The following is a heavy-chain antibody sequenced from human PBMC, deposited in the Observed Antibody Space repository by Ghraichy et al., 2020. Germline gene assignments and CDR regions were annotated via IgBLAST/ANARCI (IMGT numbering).Heavy chain of an antibody. D-gene: IGHD3-10*01. CDR2: INHSGST. Sequence: SETLSLTCAVYGGSFSGYYWSWIRQPPGKGLEWIGEINHSGSTNYNPSLKSRVTISVDTSKNQFSLKLSSVTAADTAVYYCAALRITMVRGPHQPNYYYYYGMDVWGQGTTVTVSS. V-gene: IGHV4-34*01. CDR3: AALRITMVRGPHQPNYYYYYGMDV. J-gene: IGHJ6*02. CDR1: GGSFSGYY.